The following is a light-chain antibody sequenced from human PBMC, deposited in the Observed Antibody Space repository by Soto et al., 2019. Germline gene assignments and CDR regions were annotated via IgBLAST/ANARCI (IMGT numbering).Light chain of an antibody. CDR1: QSVSSN. V-gene: IGKV3-15*01. J-gene: IGKJ5*01. Sequence: EIVMTQSPATLSVSPGERATLSCRASQSVSSNLAWYQQKPGQAPRLLIYGASTRATGIPARFSGSGSGTEFTLTISSLQSEDFAVYYCKQYNNWITFGQGTRREIK. CDR2: GAS. CDR3: KQYNNWIT.